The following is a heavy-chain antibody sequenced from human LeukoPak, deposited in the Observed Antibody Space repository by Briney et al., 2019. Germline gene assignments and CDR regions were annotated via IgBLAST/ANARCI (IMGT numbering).Heavy chain of an antibody. V-gene: IGHV5-51*01. Sequence: GESLKISCKGSGYSFTNYWIGWVRQMPGKGLEWMGIIYPGDTDTRYSPSFQGQVTISVDKSISTAYLQWSSLKASNTAMYYCARLNLVVAIDYWGQGTLVTVSS. D-gene: IGHD3-22*01. CDR2: IYPGDTDT. CDR1: GYSFTNYW. J-gene: IGHJ4*02. CDR3: ARLNLVVAIDY.